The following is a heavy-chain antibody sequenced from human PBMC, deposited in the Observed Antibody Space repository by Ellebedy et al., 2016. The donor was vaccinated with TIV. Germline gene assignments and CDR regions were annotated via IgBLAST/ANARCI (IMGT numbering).Heavy chain of an antibody. V-gene: IGHV3-7*01. CDR3: ANELGGSFHY. CDR2: INQEGIEK. Sequence: GGSLRLXXAASGFTFSRNWMTWVRQAPGKGLEWVANINQEGIEKHYVDSVRGRFTVSRDNAKNSLYLQMNSLRAEDTAVYYCANELGGSFHYWGQGALAIVSS. CDR1: GFTFSRNW. D-gene: IGHD1-26*01. J-gene: IGHJ4*02.